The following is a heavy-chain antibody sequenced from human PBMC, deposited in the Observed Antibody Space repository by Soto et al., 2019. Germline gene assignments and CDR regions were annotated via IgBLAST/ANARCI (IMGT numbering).Heavy chain of an antibody. CDR1: GYTFTSYG. D-gene: IGHD3-22*01. Sequence: QVQLVQSGAEVKKPGASVKVSCKASGYTFTSYGISWVRQAPGQGLERMGWISAYNGNTNYAQKLQGRVTMTTDTSASTAYMGLRSRRSDDTAVYYCARDYYDSSGYSKWFDPWGQGTLVTVSS. CDR2: ISAYNGNT. CDR3: ARDYYDSSGYSKWFDP. J-gene: IGHJ5*02. V-gene: IGHV1-18*01.